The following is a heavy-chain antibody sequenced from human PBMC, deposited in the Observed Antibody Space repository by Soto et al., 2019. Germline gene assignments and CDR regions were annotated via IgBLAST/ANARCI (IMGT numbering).Heavy chain of an antibody. V-gene: IGHV3-15*07. J-gene: IGHJ6*02. CDR2: IKSRTDGGTT. CDR3: TTVSIFGVDVIYYYYYGMDV. D-gene: IGHD3-3*01. CDR1: GFTFSNTW. Sequence: PGGSLTLSCAASGFTFSNTWMNWVRQAPGKGLEWDGRIKSRTDGGTTDYAAPVKGRFTISRDDSKNTLYLQMNSLKTEDTAVYYCTTVSIFGVDVIYYYYYGMDVWGQGTTVTVSS.